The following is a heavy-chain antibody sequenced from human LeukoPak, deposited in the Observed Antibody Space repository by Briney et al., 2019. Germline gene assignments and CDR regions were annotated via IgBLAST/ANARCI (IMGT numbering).Heavy chain of an antibody. CDR2: IYYSGST. CDR3: ASAPGSGWYGFYFDY. D-gene: IGHD6-19*01. CDR1: GGSISSYY. Sequence: SETLSLTCTVSGGSISSYYWSWIRQPPGKGLEWLGYIYYSGSTNYNPSLKSRVTISVDTSKNQFSLKLSSVTAADTAVYYCASAPGSGWYGFYFDYWGQGTLVTVSS. J-gene: IGHJ4*02. V-gene: IGHV4-59*01.